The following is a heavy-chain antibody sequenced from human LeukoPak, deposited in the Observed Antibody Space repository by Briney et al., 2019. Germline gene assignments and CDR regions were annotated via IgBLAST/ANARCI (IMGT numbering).Heavy chain of an antibody. CDR1: GYTFTSYG. J-gene: IGHJ4*02. Sequence: ASVKVSCKASGYTFTSYGISWVRQAPGQGLEWMGWISAYNGNTNYAQKLQGRVTISTDTSTSTAYMELRSLRYEYTAVYYCARDRRESSSGWPPPFDYWGQGTLVTVSS. V-gene: IGHV1-18*04. CDR2: ISAYNGNT. D-gene: IGHD6-19*01. CDR3: ARDRRESSSGWPPPFDY.